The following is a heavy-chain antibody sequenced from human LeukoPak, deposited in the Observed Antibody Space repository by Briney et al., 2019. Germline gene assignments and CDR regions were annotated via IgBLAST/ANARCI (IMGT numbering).Heavy chain of an antibody. Sequence: PGGSLRLSCAASGFTLSNTYMSWVRPALGKGLEWVSLIYSGGSTYYADSVKRRFTISTDNSKNMLFLQLNSLRAEDTAVYYCARGSTVTDPFDPWGQGTLVTVSS. D-gene: IGHD4-17*01. CDR3: ARGSTVTDPFDP. CDR1: GFTLSNTY. CDR2: IYSGGST. J-gene: IGHJ5*02. V-gene: IGHV3-53*01.